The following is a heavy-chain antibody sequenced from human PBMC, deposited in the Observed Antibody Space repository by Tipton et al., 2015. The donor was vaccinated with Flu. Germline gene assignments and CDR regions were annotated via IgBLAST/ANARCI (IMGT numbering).Heavy chain of an antibody. J-gene: IGHJ4*02. CDR3: ARSKYPPQGGVVDDY. CDR2: IYTSGST. CDR1: GGSISSGSYY. V-gene: IGHV4-61*02. D-gene: IGHD3-3*01. Sequence: LRLSCTVPGGSISSGSYYWSRIRRPAGKGLEWIGRIYTSGSTNYNPSLKSRVTISVDTSKNQFSLKLSSGTAADTAVYYCARSKYPPQGGVVDDYWGQGTLVTVSS.